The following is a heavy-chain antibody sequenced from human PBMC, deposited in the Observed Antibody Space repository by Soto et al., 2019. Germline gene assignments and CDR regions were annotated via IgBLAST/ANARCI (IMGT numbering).Heavy chain of an antibody. V-gene: IGHV3-73*01. CDR2: IRSKANSYAT. Sequence: GGSLRLSCAASGFTFSGSAMHWVRQASGKGLEWVGRIRSKANSYATAYASSVKGRFTISRDDSKNTAYLQMNSLKTEDTAVYYCTRFDSSSWPYGMDVWGQGTTVTVSS. CDR3: TRFDSSSWPYGMDV. J-gene: IGHJ6*02. CDR1: GFTFSGSA. D-gene: IGHD6-13*01.